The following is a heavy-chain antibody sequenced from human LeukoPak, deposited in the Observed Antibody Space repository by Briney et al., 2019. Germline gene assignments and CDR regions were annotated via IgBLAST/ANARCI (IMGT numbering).Heavy chain of an antibody. Sequence: SETLSLTCAVYGGSFSGYYWSWIRQPPGKGLEWIGEINHSGSTNYNPSLKSRVTISVDTSKNQFSLKLSSVTAADTAVYYCARGQVGMQLWLFLRGGFDYWGQGTLVTVSS. CDR2: INHSGST. J-gene: IGHJ4*02. CDR3: ARGQVGMQLWLFLRGGFDY. CDR1: GGSFSGYY. V-gene: IGHV4-34*01. D-gene: IGHD5-18*01.